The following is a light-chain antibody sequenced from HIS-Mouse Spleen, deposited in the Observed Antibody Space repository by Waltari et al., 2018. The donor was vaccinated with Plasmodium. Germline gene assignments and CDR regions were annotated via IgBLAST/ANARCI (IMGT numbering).Light chain of an antibody. CDR2: SNN. Sequence: QSVLTQPPSASGTPGQRVTISCSGSSPHIGSNTINWYQQRPGTAPKLLISSNNQRPSGVPDRFSGSKSGTSASLAISGLQSEDEADYYCAAWDDSLNGVVFGGGTKLTVL. V-gene: IGLV1-44*01. CDR1: SPHIGSNT. J-gene: IGLJ2*01. CDR3: AAWDDSLNGVV.